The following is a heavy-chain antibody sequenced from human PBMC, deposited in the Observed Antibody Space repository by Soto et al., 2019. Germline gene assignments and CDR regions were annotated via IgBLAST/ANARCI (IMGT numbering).Heavy chain of an antibody. J-gene: IGHJ5*02. D-gene: IGHD6-13*01. CDR1: GGTFSSYA. Sequence: QVQLGQSGAEVKKPGSSVKVSCKASGGTFSSYAISWVRQAPGQGLEWMGGIIPIFGTANYAQKFQGRVTITADESTSTAYMELSSLRSEDTAVYYYARGGIAASLPNNWFDPWGQGTLVTVSS. CDR2: IIPIFGTA. V-gene: IGHV1-69*01. CDR3: ARGGIAASLPNNWFDP.